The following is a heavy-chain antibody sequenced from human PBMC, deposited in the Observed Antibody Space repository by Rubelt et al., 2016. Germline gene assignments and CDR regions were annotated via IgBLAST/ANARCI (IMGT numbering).Heavy chain of an antibody. CDR1: GGSISSGGYY. CDR2: IYYSGST. CDR3: ARDDWGWRYDY. V-gene: IGHV4-31*02. D-gene: IGHD7-27*01. J-gene: IGHJ4*02. Sequence: GGSISSGGYYWSWIRQHPGKGLEWIGYIYYSGSTYYNPSLKSRVTISVDTSKNQFSLKLSSVTAADTAVYYCARDDWGWRYDYWGQGTLVTVSS.